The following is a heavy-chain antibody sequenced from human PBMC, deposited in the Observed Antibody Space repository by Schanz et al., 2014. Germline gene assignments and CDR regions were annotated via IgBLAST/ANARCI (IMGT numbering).Heavy chain of an antibody. Sequence: EVQLVASGGGLVQPGGSLRLSCAASGFAVDNYYMSCVRQAPGRGLEWVSIIFTDGRTYYADSVKGRFTISRDNSKNTLYLQMKSLRAEDTAVYYCARVKYCTITRCYRTETEGIYYMDVWGKGTTVTVSS. J-gene: IGHJ6*03. CDR3: ARVKYCTITRCYRTETEGIYYMDV. CDR2: IFTDGRT. D-gene: IGHD2-2*01. CDR1: GFAVDNYY. V-gene: IGHV3-53*01.